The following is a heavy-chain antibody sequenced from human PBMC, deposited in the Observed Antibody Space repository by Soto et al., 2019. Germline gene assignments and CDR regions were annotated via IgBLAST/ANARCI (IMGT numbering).Heavy chain of an antibody. CDR3: AKSPRGEMATD. D-gene: IGHD5-12*01. J-gene: IGHJ4*02. V-gene: IGHV1-18*01. Sequence: QVQLVQSGGEVKKPGASVTVSCKASGYTFINYHITWVRQAPGQGLEWMAWINTYNGMTDYAQRLQGRVAMTRETSTSTAYMELRNLGSDDTAVYFFAKSPRGEMATDWGQGTLVTVSS. CDR2: INTYNGMT. CDR1: GYTFINYH.